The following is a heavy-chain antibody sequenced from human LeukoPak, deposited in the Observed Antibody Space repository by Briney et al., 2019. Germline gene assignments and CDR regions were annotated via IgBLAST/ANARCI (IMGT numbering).Heavy chain of an antibody. CDR1: GYTLTELS. D-gene: IGHD3-22*01. CDR2: FDPEDGET. V-gene: IGHV1-24*01. CDR3: ARGASFSITMIVVVTTDAFDI. Sequence: ASVKVSCKVSGYTLTELSMHWVRQAPGKGLEWMGGFDPEDGETIYAQKFQGRVTMTEDTSTDTAYMELSSLRSEDTAVYYCARGASFSITMIVVVTTDAFDIWGQGTMVTVSS. J-gene: IGHJ3*02.